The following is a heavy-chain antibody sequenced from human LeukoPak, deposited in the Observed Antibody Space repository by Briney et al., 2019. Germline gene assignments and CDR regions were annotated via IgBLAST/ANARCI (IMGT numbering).Heavy chain of an antibody. CDR1: GGSFSGYY. J-gene: IGHJ4*02. CDR2: IYYSGST. Sequence: SETLSLTCAVYGGSFSGYYWSWIRQPPGKGLEWIGYIYYSGSTNYNPSLKSRVTISVDTSKNQFSLKLSSVTAADTAVYYCARGAVAGTDYWGQGTLVTVSS. D-gene: IGHD6-19*01. CDR3: ARGAVAGTDY. V-gene: IGHV4-59*01.